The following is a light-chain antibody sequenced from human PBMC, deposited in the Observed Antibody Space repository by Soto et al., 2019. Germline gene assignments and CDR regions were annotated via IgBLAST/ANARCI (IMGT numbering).Light chain of an antibody. CDR1: QSVLYSSNNKNY. Sequence: DIVMTQSPDSLAVSLGERATINCKSSQSVLYSSNNKNYLTWYQQKPGQPPKLLIYWASTRDSGVPDRFSGSGSETDFTLTITSLQAEDVAVYYCQRYFNTPYTFGQGTKLEIK. V-gene: IGKV4-1*01. CDR2: WAS. CDR3: QRYFNTPYT. J-gene: IGKJ2*01.